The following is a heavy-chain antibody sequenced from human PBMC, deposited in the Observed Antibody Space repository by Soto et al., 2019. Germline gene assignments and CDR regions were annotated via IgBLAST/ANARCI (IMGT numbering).Heavy chain of an antibody. V-gene: IGHV1-69*02. CDR2: IIPTLDVA. CDR3: ARGNYGSNSGWFDP. D-gene: IGHD2-2*01. Sequence: QVQLVQSGTEVKKPGSSVKVSCKASGGTFSSSTINWMRQAPGQGLEWIGRIIPTLDVANYAQNFQGRATITADRFTSTAYMDLNSLRSEDTAVYYCARGNYGSNSGWFDPWGQGTLVTVSS. CDR1: GGTFSSST. J-gene: IGHJ5*02.